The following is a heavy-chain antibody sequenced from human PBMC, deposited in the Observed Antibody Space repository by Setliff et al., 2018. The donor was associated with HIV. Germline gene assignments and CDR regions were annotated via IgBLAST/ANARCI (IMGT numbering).Heavy chain of an antibody. J-gene: IGHJ4*02. D-gene: IGHD6-19*01. Sequence: PPGKGLEWIGSIYHSGNAYYNPSLKSRVSISVDTSKRQFSLKLTSVTAGDSALYYCARRRGQKATGWYYFDFWGQGALVTVSS. CDR2: IYHSGNA. V-gene: IGHV4-39*01. CDR3: ARRRGQKATGWYYFDF.